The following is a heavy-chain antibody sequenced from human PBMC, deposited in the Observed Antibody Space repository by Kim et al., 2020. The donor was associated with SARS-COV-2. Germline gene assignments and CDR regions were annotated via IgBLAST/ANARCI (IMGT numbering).Heavy chain of an antibody. V-gene: IGHV1-58*01. CDR1: GFTFSSSA. Sequence: SVKVSCKASGFTFSSSAVQWVRQARGQRLEWIGWIVVGSGNTNYAQKFQERVTITRDMSRSTAYMELSSLRSEDTAVYYCAAAPVAVYDTSGYYYLSGDAFDIWGQGTMVTVSS. CDR3: AAAPVAVYDTSGYYYLSGDAFDI. J-gene: IGHJ3*02. D-gene: IGHD3-22*01. CDR2: IVVGSGNT.